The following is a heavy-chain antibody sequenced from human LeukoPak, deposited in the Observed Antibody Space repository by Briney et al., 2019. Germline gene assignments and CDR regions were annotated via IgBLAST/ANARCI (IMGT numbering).Heavy chain of an antibody. CDR3: ASLGAYYDFWSGYAETDY. J-gene: IGHJ4*02. Sequence: GGSLRLSCAASGFTFSIYAMSWVPHAPGEGVEGVSAISSSGGSTYYADSVKGRFTISRDNSKNTLYLQMNSLRAEDTAVYYCASLGAYYDFWSGYAETDYWGQGTLVTVSS. CDR1: GFTFSIYA. D-gene: IGHD3-3*01. CDR2: ISSSGGST. V-gene: IGHV3-23*01.